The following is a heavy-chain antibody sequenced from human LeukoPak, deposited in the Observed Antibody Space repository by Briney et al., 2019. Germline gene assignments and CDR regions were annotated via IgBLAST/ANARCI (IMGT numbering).Heavy chain of an antibody. CDR2: IDPDGSTT. CDR1: GSTLNGYW. V-gene: IGHV3-74*01. D-gene: IGHD2-8*02. CDR3: TRVQAGRSGLMDV. Sequence: PGGSLRLSCAASGSTLNGYWMHGVRQAPGEGLVWVSRIDPDGSTTNYAESAKGRFTTSRDNAKDTVYLQMNSLRAEDTALYYCTRVQAGRSGLMDVWGRGTTVTVSS. J-gene: IGHJ6*02.